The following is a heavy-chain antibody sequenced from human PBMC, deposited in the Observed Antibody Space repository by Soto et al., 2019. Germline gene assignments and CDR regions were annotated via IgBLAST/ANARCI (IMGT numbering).Heavy chain of an antibody. CDR1: GFTFSSYA. Sequence: GGSLRLSCAASGFTFSSYALTWVRQAPGKGLEWVSGISDGGDSTHYADSVKGRFTVSRDNSKNTLYLQINNLRAEDTAVYYCAKHSTTYDSWSGAVKGAFDIWGQGTMVTVSS. D-gene: IGHD3-3*01. V-gene: IGHV3-23*01. J-gene: IGHJ3*02. CDR3: AKHSTTYDSWSGAVKGAFDI. CDR2: ISDGGDST.